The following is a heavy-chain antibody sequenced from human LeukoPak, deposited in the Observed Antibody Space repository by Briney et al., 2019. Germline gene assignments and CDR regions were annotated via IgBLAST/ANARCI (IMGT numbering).Heavy chain of an antibody. CDR2: ISGDGTSI. Sequence: PGGSLRLSRAASVVTFHDYALHWVRQPPGKGLEWVSLISGDGTSIYYADSVKGRFTISRDNSKNSLYLQTNSLRIQDTALYYFAKVQGKFGRAWYEDYYYSMDVWGKGGTVTLPS. V-gene: IGHV3-43*02. J-gene: IGHJ6*03. CDR1: VVTFHDYA. CDR3: AKVQGKFGRAWYEDYYYSMDV. D-gene: IGHD6-19*01.